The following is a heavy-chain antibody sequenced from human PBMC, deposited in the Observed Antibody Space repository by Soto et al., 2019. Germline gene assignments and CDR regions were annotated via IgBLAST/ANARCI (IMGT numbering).Heavy chain of an antibody. CDR3: ARDSKSDDAFDI. J-gene: IGHJ3*02. CDR1: GGSISTYT. CDR2: ISYSGST. Sequence: QVQLQESGPGLVKPSETLSLTCTVSGGSISTYTWNWIRQSPGKGLEWIGYISYSGSTMSNPSLKSRVTISVDRSKNQLSLNLTSVTAEDTAKYYCARDSKSDDAFDIWGLGTLVTVSS. V-gene: IGHV4-59*01.